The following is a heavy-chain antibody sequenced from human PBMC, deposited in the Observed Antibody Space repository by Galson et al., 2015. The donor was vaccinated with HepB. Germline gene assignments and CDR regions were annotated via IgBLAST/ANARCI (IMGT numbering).Heavy chain of an antibody. D-gene: IGHD6-13*01. CDR3: VKGPFRIRVEQQLGSFDY. CDR1: GFTFSSYA. J-gene: IGHJ4*02. CDR2: ISSNGGST. V-gene: IGHV3-64D*06. Sequence: SLRLSCAASGFTFSSYAMHWVRQAPGKGLEYVSAISSNGGSTYYADSVKGRFTISRDNSKNTLYLQMSSLRAEDTAVYYCVKGPFRIRVEQQLGSFDYWGQGTLVTVSS.